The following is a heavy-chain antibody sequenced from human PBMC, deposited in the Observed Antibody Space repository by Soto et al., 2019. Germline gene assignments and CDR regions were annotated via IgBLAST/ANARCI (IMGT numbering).Heavy chain of an antibody. Sequence: QVQLVQSGAEVKKPGASVKVSCKASGYTFTSYYMHWVRQAPGQGLEWMGIINPSGTTTDYAQKFQGRVTMTRDTSTSTYYMALSSLRSEDTAVYYWAIPPVASHYYYGMDVWGQGTTVTVS. CDR2: INPSGTTT. CDR1: GYTFTSYY. J-gene: IGHJ6*02. CDR3: AIPPVASHYYYGMDV. V-gene: IGHV1-46*01. D-gene: IGHD2-2*01.